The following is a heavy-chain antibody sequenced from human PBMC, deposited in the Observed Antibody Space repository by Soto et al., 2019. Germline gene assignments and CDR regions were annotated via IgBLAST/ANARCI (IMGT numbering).Heavy chain of an antibody. CDR1: GYTFTSDG. Sequence: ASVKVSCKASGYTFTSDGISWVRQAPGQGLEWMGWISAYNGNTNYAQKLQGRVTMTTDTSTSTAYMELRSLRSDDTAVYYCAYLYSSGWYDAPDDAFDIWGQGTMVTVSS. J-gene: IGHJ3*02. V-gene: IGHV1-18*01. CDR3: AYLYSSGWYDAPDDAFDI. CDR2: ISAYNGNT. D-gene: IGHD6-19*01.